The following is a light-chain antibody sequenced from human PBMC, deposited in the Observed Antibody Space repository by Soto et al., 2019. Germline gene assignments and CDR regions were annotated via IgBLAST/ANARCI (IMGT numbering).Light chain of an antibody. CDR1: QSVSRN. Sequence: EVVMTQSPATLSVSPGERATLSCRASQSVSRNLAWYQQRPGRAPRLLIYDASTMATNIPTRFSGSGSGTEFTLTISRLQSEDFEVYYCQQYNHWPLYTFGQGTKLEIK. CDR2: DAS. V-gene: IGKV3-15*01. CDR3: QQYNHWPLYT. J-gene: IGKJ2*01.